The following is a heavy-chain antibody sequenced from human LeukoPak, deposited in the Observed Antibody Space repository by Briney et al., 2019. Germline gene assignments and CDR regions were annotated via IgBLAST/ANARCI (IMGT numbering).Heavy chain of an antibody. CDR3: ARGLYYDFWSGYYNLEDYYYMDV. Sequence: ASVKVSCKVSGYTLTELSMHWVRQAPGKGLEWMGGFDPEDGEIIYAQKFQGRVTMTEDTSTDTAYMELSSLRSEDTAVYYCARGLYYDFWSGYYNLEDYYYMDVWGKGTTVTVSS. CDR1: GYTLTELS. CDR2: FDPEDGEI. D-gene: IGHD3-3*01. V-gene: IGHV1-24*01. J-gene: IGHJ6*03.